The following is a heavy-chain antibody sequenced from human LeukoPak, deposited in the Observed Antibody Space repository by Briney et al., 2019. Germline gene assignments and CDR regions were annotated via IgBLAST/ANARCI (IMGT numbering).Heavy chain of an antibody. D-gene: IGHD2-2*01. CDR2: IYYSGST. V-gene: IGHV4-39*01. CDR1: GGSISSSSYY. J-gene: IGHJ5*02. CDR3: ARRGYCSSTSCYEYWFDP. Sequence: SETLSLTCTVSGGSISSSSYYWGWIRQPPGKGLEWIGIIYYSGSTYYNPSLKSRLTISVDTSKNQFSLKLSSVTATDTAVYYCARRGYCSSTSCYEYWFDPWGQGTLVTVSP.